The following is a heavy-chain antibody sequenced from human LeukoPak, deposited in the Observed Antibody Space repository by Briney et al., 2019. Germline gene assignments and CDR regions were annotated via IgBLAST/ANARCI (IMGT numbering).Heavy chain of an antibody. Sequence: SVKVSCKASGGTFSSYAISWVGQAPGQGLAWMGGIIPIFGTANYAQKFQGRVTITTDESTSTAYMELSSLRSEDTAVYYCARGGGSRLGYFDLWGRGTLVTVSS. CDR1: GGTFSSYA. J-gene: IGHJ2*01. CDR2: IIPIFGTA. CDR3: ARGGGSRLGYFDL. D-gene: IGHD1-26*01. V-gene: IGHV1-69*05.